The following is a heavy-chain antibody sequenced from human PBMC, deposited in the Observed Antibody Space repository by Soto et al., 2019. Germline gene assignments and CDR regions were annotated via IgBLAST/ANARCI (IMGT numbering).Heavy chain of an antibody. CDR3: AKGRLDY. Sequence: EVQLLESGRDLVQPGGALRLSCAASGFTLSSDFMSWVRQAPGKGLEWVSLISSGGTEYYADSVKGRFTISRDTSKNTLFLQMNSLAAEDTGIYYCAKGRLDYWGQGTLVTVSS. CDR2: ISSGGTE. V-gene: IGHV3-23*01. CDR1: GFTLSSDF. J-gene: IGHJ4*02.